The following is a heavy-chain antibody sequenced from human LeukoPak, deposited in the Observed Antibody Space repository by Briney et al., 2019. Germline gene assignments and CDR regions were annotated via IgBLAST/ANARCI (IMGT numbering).Heavy chain of an antibody. D-gene: IGHD3-3*01. CDR1: ADSISSGGYS. Sequence: SETLSLTCAVSADSISSGGYSWSWIRQPPGKGLEWIGYIDYSGSTYYNPSLKSRVTISEDMSKNRFSLKLSSVTAADTAVYYCARGPRQKLTIFGVVITKPLDYWGQGTLVTVSS. J-gene: IGHJ4*02. CDR3: ARGPRQKLTIFGVVITKPLDY. CDR2: IDYSGST. V-gene: IGHV4-30-4*07.